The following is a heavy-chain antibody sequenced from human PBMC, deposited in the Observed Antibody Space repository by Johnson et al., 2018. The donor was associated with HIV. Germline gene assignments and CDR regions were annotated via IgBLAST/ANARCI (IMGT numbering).Heavy chain of an antibody. J-gene: IGHJ3*02. CDR1: GFPFSNAW. CDR3: TTEGDAFDI. V-gene: IGHV3-15*01. Sequence: EVQPVESGGGLVKPGGSLRLSCRAPGFPFSNAWMNWVRQAPGKGLEWVGRLTSRADGGTTDYAASVKDRFTILRDDSKNTLYLQMSSLRTEDAGVYYCTTEGDAFDIWGQGTMVTVSS. CDR2: LTSRADGGTT.